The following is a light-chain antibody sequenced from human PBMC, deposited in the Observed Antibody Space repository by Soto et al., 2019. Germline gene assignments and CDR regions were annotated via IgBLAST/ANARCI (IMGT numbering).Light chain of an antibody. Sequence: EIVLTQVPGGLCFSPGERATLSCSSSRSVSSNYLAWYQQRPGQAPRLLINRASNRATGIPDRFTGSGSGTDFTLTINRLEPADFAVYYCQNYGSSPRKCGQGTKVDIK. CDR1: RSVSSNY. CDR3: QNYGSSPRK. V-gene: IGKV3-20*01. CDR2: RAS. J-gene: IGKJ1*01.